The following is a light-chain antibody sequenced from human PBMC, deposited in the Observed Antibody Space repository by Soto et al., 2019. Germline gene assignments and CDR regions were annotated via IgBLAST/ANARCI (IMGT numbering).Light chain of an antibody. Sequence: DIVMTPSPAKQTMSAVESVTLSCRASQSVSSNLAWDQQQPGQAPRLLIYGASTRATGIPARFSGSGSGTEFTLTISSLQSEDFAVYYCQQYNNWPQTFCQGTNVDI. CDR1: QSVSSN. CDR2: GAS. J-gene: IGKJ1*01. CDR3: QQYNNWPQT. V-gene: IGKV3-15*01.